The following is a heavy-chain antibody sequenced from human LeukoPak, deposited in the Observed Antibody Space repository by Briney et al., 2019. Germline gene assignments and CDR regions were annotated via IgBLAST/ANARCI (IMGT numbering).Heavy chain of an antibody. J-gene: IGHJ6*03. D-gene: IGHD3-10*01. CDR2: ISYDGSNK. V-gene: IGHV3-30-3*01. CDR3: AKGTMVRGVINPYYYYMDV. Sequence: GGSLRLSCAASGFTFSSYAMHWVRQAPGKGLEWVAVISYDGSNKYYADSVKGRFTISRDNSKNTLYLQMNSLRAEDTVVYYCAKGTMVRGVINPYYYYMDVWGKGTTVTVSS. CDR1: GFTFSSYA.